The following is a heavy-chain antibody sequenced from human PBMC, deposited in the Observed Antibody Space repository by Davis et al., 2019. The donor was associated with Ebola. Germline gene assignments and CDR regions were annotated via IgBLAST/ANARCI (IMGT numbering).Heavy chain of an antibody. Sequence: GESLKISCKGSGYYFTNYWIAWVRQMPGKGPEWMGIIYSGDSDTRYSPSFQGQVTISADKSISTAYLQWSSLKASDTAMYYCAGVAAAGTEGPFDYWGQGTLVTVSS. V-gene: IGHV5-51*01. CDR2: IYSGDSDT. J-gene: IGHJ4*02. D-gene: IGHD6-13*01. CDR1: GYYFTNYW. CDR3: AGVAAAGTEGPFDY.